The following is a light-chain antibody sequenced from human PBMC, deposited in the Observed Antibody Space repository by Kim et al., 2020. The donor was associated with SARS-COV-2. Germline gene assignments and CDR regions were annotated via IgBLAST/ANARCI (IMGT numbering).Light chain of an antibody. CDR3: SSYAGNNNLV. J-gene: IGLJ3*02. Sequence: GPSVTISCTGTSSDVGGYNYVSWYQQHPGKAPKLMIYEVNKRPSGVPDRFSGSKSGNTASLTVSGLQAEDEADYYCSSYAGNNNLVFGGGTQLTVL. CDR1: SSDVGGYNY. CDR2: EVN. V-gene: IGLV2-8*01.